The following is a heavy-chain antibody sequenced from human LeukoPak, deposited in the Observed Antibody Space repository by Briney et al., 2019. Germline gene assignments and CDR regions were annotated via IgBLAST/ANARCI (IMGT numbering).Heavy chain of an antibody. CDR1: GFTFSPYA. CDR3: ARGLVGPFDY. Sequence: GGSLRLSCAASGFTFSPYAMSWVRQAPGKGLEWVSSISGDDGSTYYADSVKGRFTISRDNYKNTLFLQLNSLRAEDTAVYSCARGLVGPFDYWGQGTLVTVSS. J-gene: IGHJ4*02. CDR2: ISGDDGST. D-gene: IGHD3-16*01. V-gene: IGHV3-23*01.